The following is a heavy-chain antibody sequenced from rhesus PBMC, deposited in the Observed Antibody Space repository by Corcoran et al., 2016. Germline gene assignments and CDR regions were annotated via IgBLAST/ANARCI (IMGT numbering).Heavy chain of an antibody. D-gene: IGHD2-27*01. CDR2: IYWDDDK. V-gene: IGHV2-1*01. CDR3: ARRGAAAIFDY. CDR1: GFSLSTSGMG. Sequence: QVTLKESGPALVKPTQTLTLTCTFSGFSLSTSGMGVGWIRQPPGKTLEWLAHIYWDDDKGYSTSLKSRLTISKDTSKNQVVLTMTNMDPVDTATYYCARRGAAAIFDYWGQGVLVTVSS. J-gene: IGHJ4*01.